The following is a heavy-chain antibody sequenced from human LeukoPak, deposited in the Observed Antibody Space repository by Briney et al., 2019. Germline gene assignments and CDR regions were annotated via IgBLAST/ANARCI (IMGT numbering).Heavy chain of an antibody. Sequence: SETLSLTCTVSGASISSSSYYWGWIRQPPGKGLEWMGSIYYSGSTYYNPSLKSRDTVFVDTSKNQFSLKLTSVTAADTAVYYCARGKYSGSCFDNWGQGSLVTVSS. CDR1: GASISSSSYY. CDR3: ARGKYSGSCFDN. CDR2: IYYSGST. J-gene: IGHJ4*02. D-gene: IGHD1-26*01. V-gene: IGHV4-39*01.